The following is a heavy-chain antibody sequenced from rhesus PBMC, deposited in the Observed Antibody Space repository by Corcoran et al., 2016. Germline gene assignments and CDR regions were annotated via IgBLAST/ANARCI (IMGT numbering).Heavy chain of an antibody. D-gene: IGHD6-43*01. V-gene: IGHV5-2*01. CDR1: GYSFPSSW. CDR3: ASGSSFVY. Sequence: DVQLVQSVAEVKRPGESLTISCKTSGYSFPSSWISWVRQMPGKGLEWMGAIDPSDSDTKYSPSLQGQVTISADKSISTAYLQWSSLKASDSATYYCASGSSFVYWGQGVLVTVSS. CDR2: IDPSDSDT. J-gene: IGHJ4*01.